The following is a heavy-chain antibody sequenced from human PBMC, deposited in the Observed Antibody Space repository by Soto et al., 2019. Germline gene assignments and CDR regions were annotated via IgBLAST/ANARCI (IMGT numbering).Heavy chain of an antibody. J-gene: IGHJ5*01. Sequence: VQLLESGGGLVQPGGSLRLSCAASGFTFSTYAMSWVRQAPGKGLEWVSGISLSGGSTYSVASVKGRFTISRDNSNNTLYLQMNSLTAEDSAIYYCAKPMMAGILNQHSGGLFDSWGQGTLVTVSS. CDR3: AKPMMAGILNQHSGGLFDS. CDR2: ISLSGGST. V-gene: IGHV3-23*01. CDR1: GFTFSTYA. D-gene: IGHD6-25*01.